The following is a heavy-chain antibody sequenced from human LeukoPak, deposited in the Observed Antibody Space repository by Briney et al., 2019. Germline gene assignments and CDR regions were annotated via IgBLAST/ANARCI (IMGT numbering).Heavy chain of an antibody. CDR2: ISYDGSNK. D-gene: IGHD2-15*01. CDR3: ARSPYVVASFDP. CDR1: GFTFSSYA. V-gene: IGHV3-30-3*01. J-gene: IGHJ5*02. Sequence: GGSLRLSCAASGFTFSSYAMHWVRQAPGKGLEWVAVISYDGSNKYYADSVKGRFTISRDNSKNTLYLQMNSLRAEDTAVYYCARSPYVVASFDPWGQGTLVTVSS.